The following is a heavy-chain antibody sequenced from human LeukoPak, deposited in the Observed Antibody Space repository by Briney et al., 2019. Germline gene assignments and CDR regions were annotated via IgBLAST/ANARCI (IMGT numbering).Heavy chain of an antibody. V-gene: IGHV4-59*08. CDR3: ARHSGLRYFDWVSPTAENFDY. CDR2: ICYSGST. J-gene: IGHJ4*02. CDR1: GGSISSYY. Sequence: PSETLSLTCTVSGGSISSYYWSWIQQPPGKGLEWIGYICYSGSTNYNPSLKSRVTISVDTSKNQFSLKLSSVTAADTAVYYCARHSGLRYFDWVSPTAENFDYWGQGTLVTVSS. D-gene: IGHD3-9*01.